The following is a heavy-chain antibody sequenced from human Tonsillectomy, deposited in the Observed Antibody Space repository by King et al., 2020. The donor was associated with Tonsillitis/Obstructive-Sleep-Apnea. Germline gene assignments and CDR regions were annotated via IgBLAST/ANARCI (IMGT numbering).Heavy chain of an antibody. Sequence: HVQLQQWGAGLLKSSETLSLTCAVYGGSFSGYYWSWIRQPPGKGLEWIGEINHSGSTNYNPSLKSRVTISVDTSKNQFSLKLSSVTAADTAVYYCARVNLGDLIDYWGQGTLVTVSS. J-gene: IGHJ4*02. CDR1: GGSFSGYY. CDR2: INHSGST. D-gene: IGHD7-27*01. CDR3: ARVNLGDLIDY. V-gene: IGHV4-34*01.